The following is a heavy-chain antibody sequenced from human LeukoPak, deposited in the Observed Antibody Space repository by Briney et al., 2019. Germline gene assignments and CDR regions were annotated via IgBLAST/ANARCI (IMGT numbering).Heavy chain of an antibody. Sequence: LSLTCTVSGGSISSGDYYWSWIRQPPGKGLEWIGYIYYSGSTYYNPSLKSRVTISVDTSKNQFSLKLSSVTAADTAVYYCARGLGRNWFDPWGQGTLVTVSS. V-gene: IGHV4-30-4*08. D-gene: IGHD7-27*01. CDR3: ARGLGRNWFDP. J-gene: IGHJ5*02. CDR2: IYYSGST. CDR1: GGSISSGDYY.